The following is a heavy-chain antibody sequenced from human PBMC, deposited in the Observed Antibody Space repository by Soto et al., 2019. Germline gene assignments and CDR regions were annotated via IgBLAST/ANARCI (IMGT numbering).Heavy chain of an antibody. Sequence: GASVKVSCKASGYTFTGYYMHWVRQAPGQGLEWMGWINPNSGGTNYAQKFQGRVTMTRDTSISTAYMELSRLRSDDTAVYYCAGHTDSSSWYYIPYYYYYGMDVWGQGTTVTVSS. CDR2: INPNSGGT. CDR3: AGHTDSSSWYYIPYYYYYGMDV. V-gene: IGHV1-2*02. CDR1: GYTFTGYY. D-gene: IGHD6-13*01. J-gene: IGHJ6*02.